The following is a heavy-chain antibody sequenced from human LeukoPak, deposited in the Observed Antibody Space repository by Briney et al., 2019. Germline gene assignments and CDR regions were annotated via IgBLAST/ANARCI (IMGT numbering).Heavy chain of an antibody. CDR1: GDSVSSNSVA. Sequence: SRTLSLTCAISGDSVSSNSVAWNWIRQSPSRGLEWLGRTYYRSQWYNEYAVSVRSRVTINPDTSKNQFSLHLNSVTPEDTAVYYCARDQYCSSFACSFDYWGQGTLVTVSS. J-gene: IGHJ4*02. V-gene: IGHV6-1*01. CDR2: TYYRSQWYN. D-gene: IGHD2-2*01. CDR3: ARDQYCSSFACSFDY.